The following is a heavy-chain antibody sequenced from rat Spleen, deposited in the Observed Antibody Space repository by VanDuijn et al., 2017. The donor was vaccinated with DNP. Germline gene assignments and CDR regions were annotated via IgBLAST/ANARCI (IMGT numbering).Heavy chain of an antibody. J-gene: IGHJ4*01. CDR2: MSSGGST. Sequence: QMQLQESGPGLVQPSQTLSLTCTVSGFSLTRDGVTWVRQPPGRGLEWLAAMSSGGSTYYNSTLKSRLSISRDTSKSQVFLKIDSLQSEDTAIYFCTRDPLYNSGALDVWGQGISVTVSS. V-gene: IGHV2S12*01. D-gene: IGHD4-3*01. CDR3: TRDPLYNSGALDV. CDR1: GFSLTRDG.